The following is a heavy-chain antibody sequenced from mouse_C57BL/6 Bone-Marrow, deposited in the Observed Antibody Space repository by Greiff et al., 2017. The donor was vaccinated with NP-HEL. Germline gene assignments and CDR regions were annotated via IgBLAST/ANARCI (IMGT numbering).Heavy chain of an antibody. CDR2: FDPYSGGT. CDR1: GYTFTSYW. J-gene: IGHJ3*01. Sequence: VQLQQPGAELVKPGASVKLSCKASGYTFTSYWMHWVKQRPGRGLEWIGRFDPYSGGTKYNEKFKSKATLTVDKTSSKAEMQISSLASEDSAVYYCARLNYYGGIAWFAYWGQGTLVTVSA. D-gene: IGHD1-1*01. V-gene: IGHV1-72*01. CDR3: ARLNYYGGIAWFAY.